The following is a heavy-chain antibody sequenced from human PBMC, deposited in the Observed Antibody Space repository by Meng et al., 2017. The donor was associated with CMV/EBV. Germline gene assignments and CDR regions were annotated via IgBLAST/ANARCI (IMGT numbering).Heavy chain of an antibody. CDR3: ARDFRHCSSTSCPQGYYYYGMDV. J-gene: IGHJ6*02. CDR1: GFTFSSYS. V-gene: IGHV3-21*01. CDR2: ISSSSSYI. D-gene: IGHD2-2*01. Sequence: GESLKISCAASGFTFSSYSMNWVRQAPGKGLEWVSSISSSSSYIYYADSVKGRFTISRDNAKNSLYLQMNSLRAEDTAVYYCARDFRHCSSTSCPQGYYYYGMDVWGQGTTVTAP.